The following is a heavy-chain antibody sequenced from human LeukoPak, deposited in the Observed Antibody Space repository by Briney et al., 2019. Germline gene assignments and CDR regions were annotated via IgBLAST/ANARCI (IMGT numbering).Heavy chain of an antibody. J-gene: IGHJ6*03. D-gene: IGHD3-16*01. V-gene: IGHV1-8*01. Sequence: ASVKVSCKASGYTFTSYDINWVRQASGQGLEWVGWMSPNSGNAGYAQKFQGRVTITRNTSISTAYMELSSLRSEDTAVYYCARGPYGGTTHYYMDVWGKGTTVTVSS. CDR1: GYTFTSYD. CDR3: ARGPYGGTTHYYMDV. CDR2: MSPNSGNA.